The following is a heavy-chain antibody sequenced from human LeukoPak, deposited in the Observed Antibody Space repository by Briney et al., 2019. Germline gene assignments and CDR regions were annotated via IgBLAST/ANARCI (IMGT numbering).Heavy chain of an antibody. CDR3: ARESNSVAAAWYLFGIAAAGTHLFDY. V-gene: IGHV3-7*01. J-gene: IGHJ4*02. D-gene: IGHD6-13*01. Sequence: GGSLRLSCAASGFTFSSYWMSWVRQAPGKGLEWVANIKQDGSEKYYVDSVKGRFTISRDNAKNSLYLQMNSLRAEDTAVYYCARESNSVAAAWYLFGIAAAGTHLFDYWGQGTLVTVSS. CDR2: IKQDGSEK. CDR1: GFTFSSYW.